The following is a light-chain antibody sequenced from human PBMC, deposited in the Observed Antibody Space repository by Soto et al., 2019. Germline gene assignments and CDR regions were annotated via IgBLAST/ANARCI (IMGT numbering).Light chain of an antibody. Sequence: DIVLTQSPGTLSVSPGETATLSCRASQSVSSSYLAWYQQKPGQAPRLLIYDAYNRATGIPPRFSGSGSGTDFTLTISSLEPEDSAVYYCQQRHMWPITFGQGTRLEIK. J-gene: IGKJ5*01. CDR2: DAY. CDR3: QQRHMWPIT. CDR1: QSVSSSY. V-gene: IGKV3D-20*02.